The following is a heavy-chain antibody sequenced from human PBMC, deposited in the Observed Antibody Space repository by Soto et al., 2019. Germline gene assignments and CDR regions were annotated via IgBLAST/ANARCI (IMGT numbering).Heavy chain of an antibody. CDR2: IYWDDDK. J-gene: IGHJ5*02. Sequence: SGPTLVNPTQTLTLTCTFSGFSLSTSGVGVGWIRQPPGKALEWLALIYWDDDKRYSPSLKSRLTITKDTSKNQVVLTMTNMDPVDTATYYCAHSFCDPKTYYYGSGSYYNWFDPWGQGTLVTVSS. CDR3: AHSFCDPKTYYYGSGSYYNWFDP. V-gene: IGHV2-5*02. CDR1: GFSLSTSGVG. D-gene: IGHD3-10*01.